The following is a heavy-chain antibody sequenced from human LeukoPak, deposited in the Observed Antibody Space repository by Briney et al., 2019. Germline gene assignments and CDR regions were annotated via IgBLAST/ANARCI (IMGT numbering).Heavy chain of an antibody. CDR1: GFTFRSYN. D-gene: IGHD3-16*01. J-gene: IGHJ4*02. CDR2: ISSGSSSI. CDR3: ASRIDYHFDY. Sequence: KPGGSLRLSCAASGFTFRSYNMNWVRQAPGKGLEWVSSISSGSSSIYYADSVKGRFTISRDNAKNSLYLQMNSLRAEDTAVYYCASRIDYHFDYWGQGTLVTVSS. V-gene: IGHV3-21*01.